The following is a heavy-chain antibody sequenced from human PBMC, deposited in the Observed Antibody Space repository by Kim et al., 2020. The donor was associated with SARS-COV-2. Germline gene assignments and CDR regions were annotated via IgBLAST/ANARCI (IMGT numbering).Heavy chain of an antibody. D-gene: IGHD5-18*01. J-gene: IGHJ6*02. CDR1: GFTFSIYA. Sequence: GGSLRLSCAASGFTFSIYAMQWVRQAPGKGLEWVAVISSDGTNRDYADSVKGRFTISRDNSKNTLYLQIDNLRGEDTAVYYCAKDRARGYTYGYYYGLDVWGQGTTVTVSS. CDR2: ISSDGTNR. CDR3: AKDRARGYTYGYYYGLDV. V-gene: IGHV3-30*14.